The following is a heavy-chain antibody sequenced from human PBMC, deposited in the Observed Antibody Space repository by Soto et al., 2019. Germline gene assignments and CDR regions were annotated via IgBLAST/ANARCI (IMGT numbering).Heavy chain of an antibody. Sequence: GGSLRLSCAASGFTFSNYWMHWVRQAPGKGLVWVSRINSDGSSTSYADSVKGRFTISRDNAKNTLYLQMNSLRAEETAVYYCARGSGDYDYIWGTYRYAPFDYWGQGTLVTVSS. J-gene: IGHJ4*02. D-gene: IGHD3-16*02. CDR3: ARGSGDYDYIWGTYRYAPFDY. CDR1: GFTFSNYW. V-gene: IGHV3-74*01. CDR2: INSDGSST.